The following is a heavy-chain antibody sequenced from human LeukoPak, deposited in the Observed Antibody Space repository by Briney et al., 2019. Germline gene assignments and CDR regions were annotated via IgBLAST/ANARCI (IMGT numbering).Heavy chain of an antibody. Sequence: GSSVKVSCKASGGTFSSYAISWVRQAPGQGLEWMGRIIPILGIANYAQKFQGRVTITADKSTSTAYMELSSLRSEDTAVYYCATSRLTTVTDYYFDYWGQGTLVTVSS. CDR1: GGTFSSYA. V-gene: IGHV1-69*04. D-gene: IGHD4-17*01. J-gene: IGHJ4*02. CDR2: IIPILGIA. CDR3: ATSRLTTVTDYYFDY.